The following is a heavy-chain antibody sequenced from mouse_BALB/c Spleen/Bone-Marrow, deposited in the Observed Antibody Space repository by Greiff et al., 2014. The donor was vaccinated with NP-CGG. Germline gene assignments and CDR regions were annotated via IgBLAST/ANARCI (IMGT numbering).Heavy chain of an antibody. CDR1: GYAFSSSW. CDR2: IYPGDGDT. CDR3: ARSDGYRDMDY. D-gene: IGHD2-3*01. Sequence: QVQLQQSGPELVKPGASVKISCKASGYAFSSSWMNWVKQRHGQGLEWIGRIYPGDGDTKYNGKFKGKATLTADKSSSTAYMQLSSLTSVDSAVYFCARSDGYRDMDYWGQGTSVTVSS. J-gene: IGHJ4*01. V-gene: IGHV1-82*01.